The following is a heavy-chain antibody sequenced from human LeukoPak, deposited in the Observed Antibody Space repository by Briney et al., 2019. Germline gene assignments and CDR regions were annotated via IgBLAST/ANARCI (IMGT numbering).Heavy chain of an antibody. J-gene: IGHJ4*02. D-gene: IGHD1-26*01. CDR2: ISSSSRYI. CDR3: AKDSGGAGFDY. Sequence: GGSLRLSCAASGFTFSSYSMNWVRQAPGKGLEWASFISSSSRYIYYADSVKGRFTISRDNSRNTLYLQMNSLRAEDTAVYYCAKDSGGAGFDYWGQGTLVTVSS. CDR1: GFTFSSYS. V-gene: IGHV3-21*01.